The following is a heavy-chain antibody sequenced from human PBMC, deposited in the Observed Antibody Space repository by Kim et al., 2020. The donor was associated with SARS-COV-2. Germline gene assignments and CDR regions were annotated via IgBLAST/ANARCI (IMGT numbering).Heavy chain of an antibody. CDR1: GFNFNSYG. CDR2: AWYDGSSK. Sequence: GWSLRLSCAASGFNFNSYGMFWVRQAPGRGLEWVAGAWYDGSSKYNGDSVKGRFTISRDNSKNTLYLQMNDRRVEDTAVYYCGRQGENYWGQGTLVTVSS. CDR3: GRQGENY. V-gene: IGHV3-33*07. J-gene: IGHJ4*02. D-gene: IGHD3-10*01.